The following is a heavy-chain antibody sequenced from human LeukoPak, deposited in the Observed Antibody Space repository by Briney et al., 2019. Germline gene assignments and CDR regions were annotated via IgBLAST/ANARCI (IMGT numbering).Heavy chain of an antibody. V-gene: IGHV3-9*01. CDR3: AKDASSRGSQIDY. D-gene: IGHD1-26*01. Sequence: GRSLRLSCAASGFTFDDYAMHWVRQAPGKGLEWVSGISWNSVSIDYADSVKGRFTISRDNAKNSLYLQMNSLRAEDTALYYCAKDASSRGSQIDYWGQGTLVTVSS. CDR1: GFTFDDYA. CDR2: ISWNSVSI. J-gene: IGHJ4*02.